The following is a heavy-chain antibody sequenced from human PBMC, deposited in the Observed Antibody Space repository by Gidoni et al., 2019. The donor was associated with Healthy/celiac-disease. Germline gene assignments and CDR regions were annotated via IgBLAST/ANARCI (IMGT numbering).Heavy chain of an antibody. J-gene: IGHJ4*02. CDR2: ISSSSSYI. CDR1: GFTCSSYS. Sequence: EVQLVESGGGLVKPGWSLRLSCAASGFTCSSYSMNWVRQAPGKGLEWVSSISSSSSYIYYADSVKGRFTISRDNAKNSLYLQMNSLRAEDTAVYYCARVGATECLDYWGQGTLVTVSS. CDR3: ARVGATECLDY. D-gene: IGHD5-12*01. V-gene: IGHV3-21*01.